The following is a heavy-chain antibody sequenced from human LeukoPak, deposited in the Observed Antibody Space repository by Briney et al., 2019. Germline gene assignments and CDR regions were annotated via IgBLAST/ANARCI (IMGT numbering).Heavy chain of an antibody. CDR3: AKNRGGSYYSGSDY. J-gene: IGHJ4*02. D-gene: IGHD1-26*01. CDR2: VRGSDAGT. CDR1: GFTFSTYS. Sequence: GGSLRLSCAASGFTFSTYSINWVRQAPGKGLEWVSAVRGSDAGTSYADSVKGRFTISRDNSKNTLYLQMNSLRAEDTAVYYCAKNRGGSYYSGSDYWGQGTLVTVSS. V-gene: IGHV3-23*01.